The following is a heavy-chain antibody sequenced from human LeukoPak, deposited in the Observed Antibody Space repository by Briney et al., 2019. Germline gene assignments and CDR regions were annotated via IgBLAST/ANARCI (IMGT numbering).Heavy chain of an antibody. CDR3: AKAVAGRSVDY. J-gene: IGHJ4*02. V-gene: IGHV3-30*02. CDR2: IHHDGSNK. CDR1: GFTFSSYG. Sequence: GGSLRLSCAASGFTFSSYGMHWVRQAPGKGLDWVAFIHHDGSNKYYADSVKGRFTISRDNSKNTLYLQMNSLRAEDTAVYYCAKAVAGRSVDYWGQGTLVTVSS. D-gene: IGHD6-19*01.